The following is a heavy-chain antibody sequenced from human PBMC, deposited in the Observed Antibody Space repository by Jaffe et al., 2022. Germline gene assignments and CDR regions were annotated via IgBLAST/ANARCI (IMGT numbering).Heavy chain of an antibody. J-gene: IGHJ6*03. Sequence: EVQLLESGGGLVQPGGSLRLSCAASGFTFSSYAMSWVRQAPGKGLEWVSAISGSGGSTYYADSVKGRFTISRDNSKNTLYLQMNSLRAEDTAVYYCAKVDSGYDGGYYYYYMDVWGKGTTVTVSS. CDR3: AKVDSGYDGGYYYYYMDV. D-gene: IGHD5-12*01. CDR2: ISGSGGST. V-gene: IGHV3-23*01. CDR1: GFTFSSYA.